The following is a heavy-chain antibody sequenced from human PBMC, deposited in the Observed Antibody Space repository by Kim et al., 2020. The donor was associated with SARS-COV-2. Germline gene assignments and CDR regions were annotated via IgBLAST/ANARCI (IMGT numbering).Heavy chain of an antibody. V-gene: IGHV1-69*01. CDR3: ARDVSSVGSNEFDY. Sequence: AQKFQGRVTITADESTSTAYMELSSLRSEDTAVYYCARDVSSVGSNEFDYWGQGTLVTVSS. J-gene: IGHJ4*02. D-gene: IGHD4-4*01.